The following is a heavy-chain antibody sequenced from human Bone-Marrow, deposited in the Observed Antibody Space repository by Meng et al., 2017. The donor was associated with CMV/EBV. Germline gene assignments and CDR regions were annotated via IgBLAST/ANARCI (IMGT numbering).Heavy chain of an antibody. J-gene: IGHJ4*02. V-gene: IGHV1-18*01. CDR2: ISAKNGDT. CDR3: ARGGGQYDFDL. D-gene: IGHD3-10*01. CDR1: GYKFINYV. Sequence: ASAKVSCKASGYKFINYVFDWVRQDPRHGLQWMGRISAKNGDTNYAPELYDRLTLTADTYTSVVYLELRRLVSDDTAIYYCARGGGQYDFDLWGPGTLVTVSS.